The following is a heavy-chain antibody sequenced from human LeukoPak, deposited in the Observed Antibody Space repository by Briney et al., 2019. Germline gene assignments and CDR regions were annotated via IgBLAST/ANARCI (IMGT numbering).Heavy chain of an antibody. V-gene: IGHV3-33*01. D-gene: IGHD2-21*02. CDR2: DGKNK. CDR3: ARELTYCGGDCYPGYFDL. J-gene: IGHJ2*01. Sequence: DGKNKKYAGSVNGRFTISRDNSKNTLYLQMNSLRAEDTAVYYCARELTYCGGDCYPGYFDLWGRGTLVTVSS.